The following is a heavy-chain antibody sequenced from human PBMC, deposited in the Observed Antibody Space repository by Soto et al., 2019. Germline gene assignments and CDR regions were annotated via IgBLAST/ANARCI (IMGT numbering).Heavy chain of an antibody. CDR3: ARDQLEGNWFDP. D-gene: IGHD1-1*01. Sequence: QLQLQESGSGLVRPSQTLSLTCAVSGGSISSGGYSWNWIRQPPGKGLAWIGYIYHSGSTLYNPSLNSRVTISVDKSKNQCSLKLSSVTAADTAVYYCARDQLEGNWFDPWGQGTLVTVSS. V-gene: IGHV4-30-2*01. J-gene: IGHJ5*02. CDR1: GGSISSGGYS. CDR2: IYHSGST.